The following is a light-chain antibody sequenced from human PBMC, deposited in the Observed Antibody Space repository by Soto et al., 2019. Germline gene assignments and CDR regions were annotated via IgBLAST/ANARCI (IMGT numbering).Light chain of an antibody. CDR2: DAS. J-gene: IGKJ1*01. V-gene: IGKV1-5*01. Sequence: DIQMTQSPSTLSASVGDRVTITCRASQSISSWLAWYQQKPGKAPKFLIYDASILESGAPSRFIGSGSGTEFTLTISSLQPDDFATSYCQQYNTYSTVGQGTKVDIK. CDR3: QQYNTYST. CDR1: QSISSW.